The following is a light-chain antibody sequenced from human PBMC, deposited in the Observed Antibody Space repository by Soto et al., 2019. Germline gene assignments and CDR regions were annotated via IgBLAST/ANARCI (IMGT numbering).Light chain of an antibody. V-gene: IGLV2-14*01. CDR1: SGDVGGYNY. CDR3: SSYTTSGTRV. J-gene: IGLJ2*01. CDR2: DVS. Sequence: QSALTQPASVSGSPGQSITISCTGTSGDVGGYNYVSWYQQSPGKVPKLIIYDVSNRPSGVSTRFSGSKSGNTASLTISRLQAEDEADYYCSSYTTSGTRVFGGGTKLTVL.